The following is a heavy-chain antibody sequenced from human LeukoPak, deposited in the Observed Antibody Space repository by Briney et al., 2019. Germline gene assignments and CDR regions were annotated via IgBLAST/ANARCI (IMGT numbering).Heavy chain of an antibody. V-gene: IGHV3-11*06. J-gene: IGHJ6*04. Sequence: GGSLRLSCAASGFTFSDYYMTWIRQAPGKGLEWISYIGSSSTYTHYADSVKGRFTISRDNTKNSLYLQTNRLRAEDTAVYYCARDKESSGWYLTPYYYGMDVWGKGTTVTVSS. D-gene: IGHD6-13*01. CDR2: IGSSSTYT. CDR1: GFTFSDYY. CDR3: ARDKESSGWYLTPYYYGMDV.